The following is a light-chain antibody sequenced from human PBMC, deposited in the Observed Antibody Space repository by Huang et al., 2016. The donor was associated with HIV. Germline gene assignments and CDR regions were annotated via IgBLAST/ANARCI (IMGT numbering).Light chain of an antibody. V-gene: IGKV1-39*01. CDR1: QSTSRY. CDR3: QQSDRTPYT. J-gene: IGKJ2*01. CDR2: TAS. Sequence: DIQMTQSPSSLSASVGDRVTITCRASQSTSRYLNWYQQKPGKAPNLLIYTASTLQSGVPSRFSGSGSGTDFTLTISSLQPEDFATYYCQQSDRTPYTFGQGTKLEIK.